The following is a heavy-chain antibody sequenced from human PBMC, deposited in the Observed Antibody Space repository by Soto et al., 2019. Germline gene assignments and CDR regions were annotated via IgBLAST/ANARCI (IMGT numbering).Heavy chain of an antibody. Sequence: SWSLSLSCTVCGGSISSSNYSWGWIRQPPGKGLEWIGSISRSGYTQYNPSLKSRVTISVDTSKNQFSLNLSSVTAADTAVYYCARHGYYASGSYYTYYFGYWGQGPLVTVSS. J-gene: IGHJ4*02. V-gene: IGHV4-39*01. CDR1: GGSISSSNYS. D-gene: IGHD3-10*01. CDR2: ISRSGYT. CDR3: ARHGYYASGSYYTYYFGY.